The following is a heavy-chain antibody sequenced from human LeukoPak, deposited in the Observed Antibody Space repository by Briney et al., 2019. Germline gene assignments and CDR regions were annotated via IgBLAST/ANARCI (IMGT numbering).Heavy chain of an antibody. V-gene: IGHV3-23*01. CDR1: GFTFSSYA. D-gene: IGHD4-17*01. CDR3: ARTRLRSHDAFDI. CDR2: VSGSGGST. J-gene: IGHJ3*02. Sequence: GGSLRLSCAASGFTFSSYAMSWVRQAPGKGLEYVSGVSGSGGSTYYADSVKGRFTISRDNAKNTLYLQMNSLRAEDTAVYYCARTRLRSHDAFDIWGQGTVVTVSS.